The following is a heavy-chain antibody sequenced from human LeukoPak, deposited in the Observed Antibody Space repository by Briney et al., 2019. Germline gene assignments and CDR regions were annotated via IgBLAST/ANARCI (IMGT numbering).Heavy chain of an antibody. D-gene: IGHD6-13*01. CDR3: ARGVIAAAAFDY. CDR2: INPSGGST. J-gene: IGHJ4*02. CDR1: GYTFTGYY. Sequence: ASVKVSCKASGYTFTGYYMHWVRQAPGQGLEWMGIINPSGGSTSYAQKFQGRVTMTRDMSTSTVYMELSSLRSEDTAVYYCARGVIAAAAFDYWGQGTLVTVSS. V-gene: IGHV1-46*01.